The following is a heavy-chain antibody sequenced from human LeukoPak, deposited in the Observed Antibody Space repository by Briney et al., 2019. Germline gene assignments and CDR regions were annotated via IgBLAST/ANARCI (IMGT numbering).Heavy chain of an antibody. D-gene: IGHD3-10*01. V-gene: IGHV3-30*18. CDR3: AKAWVRGVVSGMDV. J-gene: IGHJ6*04. Sequence: GGSLRLSCAASGFTFSSYGMHWVRRAPGEGLEGVAVISYDGSNKYYADSVKGRFTISRDNSKNTLYLQMNSLRAEDTAVYYCAKAWVRGVVSGMDVWGKGTTVTVSS. CDR2: ISYDGSNK. CDR1: GFTFSSYG.